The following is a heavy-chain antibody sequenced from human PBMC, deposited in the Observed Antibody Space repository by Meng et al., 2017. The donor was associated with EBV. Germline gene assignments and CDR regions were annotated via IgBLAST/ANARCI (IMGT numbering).Heavy chain of an antibody. CDR3: ARGLDYFDY. J-gene: IGHJ4*02. Sequence: VQVGESGCEVQKPGASVQVSCQSSGYTFTSYGISWVRQAPGQGLEWMGWISAYNGNTNYAQKLQGRVTMTTDTSTSTAYMELRSLRSDDTAVYYCARGLDYFDYWGQGTLVTVSS. CDR2: ISAYNGNT. CDR1: GYTFTSYG. V-gene: IGHV1-18*01.